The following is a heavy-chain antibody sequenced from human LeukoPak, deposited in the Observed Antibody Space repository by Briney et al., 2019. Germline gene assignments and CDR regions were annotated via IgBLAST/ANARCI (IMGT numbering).Heavy chain of an antibody. CDR2: ISSSSSYI. CDR1: GFTFSSYS. Sequence: PGGSLRVSCAASGFTFSSYSMNWVRQAPGKWLEWVSSISSSSSYIYYADSVKGRFTISRDNAKNSLYLQMNSLRAEDTAVYYCARDHYSSSCVDYWGQGTLVTVSS. D-gene: IGHD6-13*01. CDR3: ARDHYSSSCVDY. J-gene: IGHJ4*02. V-gene: IGHV3-21*01.